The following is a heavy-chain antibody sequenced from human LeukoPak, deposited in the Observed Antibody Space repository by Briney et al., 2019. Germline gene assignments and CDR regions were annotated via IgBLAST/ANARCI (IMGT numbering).Heavy chain of an antibody. CDR1: GGSISSYY. Sequence: SEALSLTCTVSGGSISSYYWSWIRQPPGKGLEWIGYIYYSGSTNYNPSLKSRVTISVDTSKNQFSLKLSSVTAADTAVYYCARGGPVPGYYYYYYGMDVWGQGTTVTVSS. CDR3: ARGGPVPGYYYYYYGMDV. J-gene: IGHJ6*02. CDR2: IYYSGST. V-gene: IGHV4-59*01. D-gene: IGHD2-2*01.